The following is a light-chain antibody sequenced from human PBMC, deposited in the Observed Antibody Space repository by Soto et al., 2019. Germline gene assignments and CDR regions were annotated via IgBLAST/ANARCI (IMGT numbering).Light chain of an antibody. V-gene: IGKV3-11*01. CDR3: QQRSNWPPA. CDR1: QSAGTN. Sequence: EIVMTLSPATLTVSPGERATLSCRASQSAGTNLAWYQQEPGQAPRLLIYDASNRATGIPARFSGSGSGTDFTLTISSLEPEDFAVYYCQQRSNWPPAFGQGTRLEI. CDR2: DAS. J-gene: IGKJ5*01.